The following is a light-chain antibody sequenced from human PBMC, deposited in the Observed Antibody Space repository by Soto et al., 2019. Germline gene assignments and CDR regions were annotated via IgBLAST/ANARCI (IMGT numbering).Light chain of an antibody. V-gene: IGLV1-44*01. J-gene: IGLJ1*01. CDR1: SSNIGSNT. Sequence: QSVLTQPPSASGTPGQRVTISCSGSSSNIGSNTVNWYQQLPGTAPKLLIYSNNQRPSGVPDRFSGSKSGTSASLAISGLQSEDEADYYCAACDDSLNGYVFGTGTKVPVL. CDR3: AACDDSLNGYV. CDR2: SNN.